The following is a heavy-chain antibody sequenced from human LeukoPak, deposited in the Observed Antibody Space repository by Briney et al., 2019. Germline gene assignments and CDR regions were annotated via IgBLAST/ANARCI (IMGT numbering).Heavy chain of an antibody. CDR3: APNPTIVVVPAAP. J-gene: IGHJ3*01. V-gene: IGHV3-21*04. CDR1: GFTFSNAW. D-gene: IGHD2-2*01. Sequence: GGSLRLSCAASGFTFSNAWMNWVRQAPGKGLEWVSSISSSSSYIYYADSVKGRFTISRDNSKNTLYLQMNSLRAEDTAVYYCAPNPTIVVVPAAPWGQGTMVTVSS. CDR2: ISSSSSYI.